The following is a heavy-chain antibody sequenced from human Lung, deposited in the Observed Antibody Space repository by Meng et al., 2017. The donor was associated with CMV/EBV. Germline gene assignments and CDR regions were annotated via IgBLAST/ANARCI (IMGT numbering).Heavy chain of an antibody. J-gene: IGHJ3*02. D-gene: IGHD1-26*01. CDR1: GFTFSSYE. CDR2: ISSSCSTM. V-gene: IGHV3-48*03. Sequence: GGSLRLSCAASGFTFSSYEMNWVRQAPGKGLEWVSYISSSCSTMYYADSVKGRFTISRDNAKNSLYLQMNSLRVEDTAVYYCARRSGSYVNAFDIWGQGTMVTVSS. CDR3: ARRSGSYVNAFDI.